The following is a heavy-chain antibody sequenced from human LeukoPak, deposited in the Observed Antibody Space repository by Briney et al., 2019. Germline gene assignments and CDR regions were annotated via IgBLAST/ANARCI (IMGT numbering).Heavy chain of an antibody. Sequence: GGSLRLSCAAYGLTVSSEYLAWVGQAPGKGLEWISVIYGAGATYYADSVEGRFTISRDTYNNALYLQMNSLRVEDTAVYHCARLLPASRHYFDYWGRGTPVTVSS. V-gene: IGHV3-53*01. CDR3: ARLLPASRHYFDY. CDR2: IYGAGAT. CDR1: GLTVSSEY. D-gene: IGHD6-6*01. J-gene: IGHJ4*02.